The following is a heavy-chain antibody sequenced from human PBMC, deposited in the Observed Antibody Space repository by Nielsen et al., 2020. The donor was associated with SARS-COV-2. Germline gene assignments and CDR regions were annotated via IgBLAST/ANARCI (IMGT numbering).Heavy chain of an antibody. CDR2: INSDGSST. V-gene: IGHV3-74*01. CDR1: GFTFSSYW. Sequence: GESLKISCAASGFTFSSYWMHWGRQAPGKGLVWVSRINSDGSSTSYADSVKGRFTISRDNAKNTLYLQMNSLRAEDTAVYYCAIIWSGYTDAVDIWGQGTMVTVSS. CDR3: AIIWSGYTDAVDI. J-gene: IGHJ3*02. D-gene: IGHD3-3*01.